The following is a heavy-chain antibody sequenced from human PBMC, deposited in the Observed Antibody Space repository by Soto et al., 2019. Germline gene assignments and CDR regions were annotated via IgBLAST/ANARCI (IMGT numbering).Heavy chain of an antibody. Sequence: LSLTCTGSDGSISSSSYYCGWIRQPPEKGLEWIGSIYYSGSTYYNPSLKSRVTISVDTSKNQFSLKLSSVTAADTAVYYCARRRIAAFGYFDYWGQGTLVTVSS. J-gene: IGHJ4*02. CDR3: ARRRIAAFGYFDY. D-gene: IGHD6-6*01. V-gene: IGHV4-39*01. CDR2: IYYSGST. CDR1: DGSISSSSYY.